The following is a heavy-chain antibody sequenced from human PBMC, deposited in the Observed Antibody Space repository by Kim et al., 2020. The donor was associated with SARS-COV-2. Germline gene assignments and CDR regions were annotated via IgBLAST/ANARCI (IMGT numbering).Heavy chain of an antibody. CDR2: IRSKVYGGTA. D-gene: IGHD2-8*01. V-gene: IGHV3-49*03. Sequence: GGSLRLSCTASGFFFGDYAMSWFRQAPGKGLEWVGYIRSKVYGGTADYAASVKGRFTVSRDDFKNIAYLQMSSLETDDTAIYYCSRDNGGNSWDHWGQGNLVTVSS. J-gene: IGHJ4*02. CDR1: GFFFGDYA. CDR3: SRDNGGNSWDH.